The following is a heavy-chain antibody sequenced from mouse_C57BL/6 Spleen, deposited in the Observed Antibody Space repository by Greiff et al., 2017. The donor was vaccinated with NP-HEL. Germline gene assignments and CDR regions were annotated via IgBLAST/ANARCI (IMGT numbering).Heavy chain of an antibody. CDR2: IDPNSGGT. Sequence: QVQLQQPGAELVQPGASVKLSCTASGYTFTSYWMHWVKQRPGRGLEWIGRIDPNSGGTKYNEKFKSKATLTVDKPSSTTYMQLSSLTSEDSAVYYCAKDTTVGGYGFDYWGQGTTLTVSS. J-gene: IGHJ2*01. V-gene: IGHV1-72*01. CDR1: GYTFTSYW. CDR3: AKDTTVGGYGFDY. D-gene: IGHD1-1*01.